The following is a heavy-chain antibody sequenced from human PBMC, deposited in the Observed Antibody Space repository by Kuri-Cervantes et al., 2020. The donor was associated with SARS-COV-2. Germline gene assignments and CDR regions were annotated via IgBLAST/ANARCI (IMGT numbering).Heavy chain of an antibody. D-gene: IGHD5-18*01. V-gene: IGHV3-73*01. CDR1: GFTFSGSA. J-gene: IGHJ4*02. CDR2: IRSKANSYAT. CDR3: TSRGYSYGYDY. Sequence: GGSLRLSCAASGFTFSGSAMHGVRQASGKGLECVGRIRSKANSYATAYAASVKGRFTISRDESKNTAYLKMNSLKTEDSAVYYCTSRGYSYGYDYWGQGTLVTVSS.